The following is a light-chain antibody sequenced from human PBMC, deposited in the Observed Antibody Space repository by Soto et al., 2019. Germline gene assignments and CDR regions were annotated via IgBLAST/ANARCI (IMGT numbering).Light chain of an antibody. Sequence: QSVLTHPASVSGSPGQSITISCTGTSSDVGGYNFVSWYQQYPGKPPKLLIYEVINRPSGVSNRFSGSKSGNTASLTISGLKTDDEDDYYGSSYASSAPHVVLGGGTKVTVL. CDR2: EVI. CDR1: SSDVGGYNF. CDR3: SSYASSAPHVV. J-gene: IGLJ2*01. V-gene: IGLV2-14*01.